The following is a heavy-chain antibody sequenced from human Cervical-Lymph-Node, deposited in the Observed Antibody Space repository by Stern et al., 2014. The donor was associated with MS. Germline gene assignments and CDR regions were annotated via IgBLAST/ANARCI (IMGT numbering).Heavy chain of an antibody. D-gene: IGHD3-3*01. CDR2: ISYDGSRT. CDR3: ARDRGKFSDLWSGHDY. V-gene: IGHV3-30-3*01. CDR1: GFTFSTYA. J-gene: IGHJ4*02. Sequence: VQLVESRGVVVQPGRSLRLSCTASGFTFSTYAMHWVRQAPGKGLEWVAVISYDGSRTYYADSVKGRFTISRDSSKSTLYLQMNSLRSQDTAVYYCARDRGKFSDLWSGHDYWGQGSLVTVSS.